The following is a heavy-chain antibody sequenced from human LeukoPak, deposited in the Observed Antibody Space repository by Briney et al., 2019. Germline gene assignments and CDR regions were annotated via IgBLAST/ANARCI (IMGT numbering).Heavy chain of an antibody. D-gene: IGHD3-3*01. CDR1: GFTFSSYA. J-gene: IGHJ4*02. CDR3: AAYYDFWSGDY. CDR2: ISGSGGST. V-gene: IGHV3-23*01. Sequence: GASLRLSCAASGFTFSSYAMSWVRQAPGKGLEWVSAISGSGGSTYYADSVKGRFTISRDNSKNTLYLQMNSLRAEDTAVYYCAAYYDFWSGDYWGQGTLVTVSS.